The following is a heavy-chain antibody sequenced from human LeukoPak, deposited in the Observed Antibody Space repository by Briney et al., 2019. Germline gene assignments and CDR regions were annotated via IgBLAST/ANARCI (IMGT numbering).Heavy chain of an antibody. CDR1: GYTFTGYY. D-gene: IGHD1-1*01. J-gene: IGHJ6*03. Sequence: ASVKLSCKASGYTFTGYYVHWVRKAPGQGLEWMGWITPNNGGTNYAQRLQGRVTMTWDTSITTAYMELSGLTSDDTAVYFCATSFSQITSTAYYYMDVWGTGTPVTVSS. CDR3: ATSFSQITSTAYYYMDV. CDR2: ITPNNGGT. V-gene: IGHV1-2*02.